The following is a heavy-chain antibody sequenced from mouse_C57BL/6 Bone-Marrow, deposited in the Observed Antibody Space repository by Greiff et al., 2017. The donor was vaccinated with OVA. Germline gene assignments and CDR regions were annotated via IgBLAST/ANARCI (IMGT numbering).Heavy chain of an antibody. J-gene: IGHJ2*01. CDR2: IWGVGST. CDR3: ASDREVGTG. Sequence: VKLQESGPGLVAPSQSLSITCTVSGFSLTSYGVDWVRQSPGKGLEWLGVIWGVGSTNYNSALKSSLSISKDNSKSQVFLKMNSLQTDDTAMYYCASDREVGTGWGQGTTLTVSS. V-gene: IGHV2-6*01. CDR1: GFSLTSYG. D-gene: IGHD1-1*01.